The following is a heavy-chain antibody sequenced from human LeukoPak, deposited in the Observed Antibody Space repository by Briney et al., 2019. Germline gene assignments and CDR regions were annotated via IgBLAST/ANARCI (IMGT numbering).Heavy chain of an antibody. CDR3: AKDRATVVTGLLDY. CDR1: GFTFGSYA. J-gene: IGHJ4*02. Sequence: RSLRLSCAASGFTFGSYAMSWVRQAPGKGLEWVSAISGSGGSTYYADSVKGRFTISRDNSKNTLYLQMNSLRAEDTAVYYCAKDRATVVTGLLDYWGQGTLVTVSS. V-gene: IGHV3-23*01. D-gene: IGHD4-23*01. CDR2: ISGSGGST.